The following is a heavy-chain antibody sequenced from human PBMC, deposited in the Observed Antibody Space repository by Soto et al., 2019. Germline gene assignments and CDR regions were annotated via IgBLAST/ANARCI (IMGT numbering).Heavy chain of an antibody. CDR3: TRGRAPNTTRY. J-gene: IGHJ4*02. Sequence: SETLSLTCTVSGGSISSGAYYWSWIRQPPGKGLEWIGFIHYSGSTNYNPSLKGRVTMSVDTSKDQFSLKLSSVNTADTAIYFCTRGRAPNTTRYRGQATL. CDR1: GGSISSGAYY. V-gene: IGHV4-61*08. D-gene: IGHD1-1*01. CDR2: IHYSGST.